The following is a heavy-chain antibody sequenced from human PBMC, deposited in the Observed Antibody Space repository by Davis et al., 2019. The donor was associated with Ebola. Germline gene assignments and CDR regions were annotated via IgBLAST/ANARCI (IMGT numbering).Heavy chain of an antibody. CDR2: ISSSSSYI. D-gene: IGHD2-15*01. Sequence: GESLKISCAASGFTFSSYSMNWVRQAPGKGLEWVSSISSSSSYIYYADSVKGRFTISRDNSKNTLYLQMNSLRAEDTAVYYCAKRIVAVLTPWGQGTLVTVSS. J-gene: IGHJ5*02. CDR1: GFTFSSYS. V-gene: IGHV3-21*04. CDR3: AKRIVAVLTP.